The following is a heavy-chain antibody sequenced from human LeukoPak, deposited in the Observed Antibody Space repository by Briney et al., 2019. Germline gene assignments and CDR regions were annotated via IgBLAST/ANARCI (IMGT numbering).Heavy chain of an antibody. CDR3: AKWGDYDVLTGYYVPDY. CDR1: GFTFSNYA. CDR2: TLGSGVTT. D-gene: IGHD3-9*01. Sequence: PGASLRLSCAASGFTFSNYAMSWVRQAPGKGLEWVSATLGSGVTTYYADSVKGRFTVSRDNSKSTLYLQMNTLRAEDTALYYCAKWGDYDVLTGYYVPDYWGQGTLVTVSS. J-gene: IGHJ4*02. V-gene: IGHV3-23*01.